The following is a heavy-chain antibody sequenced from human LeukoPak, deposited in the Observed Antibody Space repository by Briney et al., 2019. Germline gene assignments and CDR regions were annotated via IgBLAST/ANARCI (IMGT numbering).Heavy chain of an antibody. V-gene: IGHV3-23*01. Sequence: PGGSLRLSCAASGFTFSSYSMNWVRQAPGKGLEWVSTISGRGGTTYYADSVKGRFTISRDNSKNTLYLQMNSLRAEDTAVYYCASIVVTTIKGGFDYWGQGTLVTVSS. CDR3: ASIVVTTIKGGFDY. D-gene: IGHD5-12*01. J-gene: IGHJ4*02. CDR1: GFTFSSYS. CDR2: ISGRGGTT.